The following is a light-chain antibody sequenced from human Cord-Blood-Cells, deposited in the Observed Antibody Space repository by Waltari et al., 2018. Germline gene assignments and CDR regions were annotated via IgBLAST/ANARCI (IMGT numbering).Light chain of an antibody. J-gene: IGKJ2*01. CDR2: GAS. CDR1: QSVSSSY. Sequence: EIVLTQSPGTLSLSPGERATRSCRASQSVSSSYLAWYQQKPGQAPRLLIYGASSRATSIPDRFSGSGSGTDFTLTISRLEPEDFAVYYCQQYGSSPTFGQGTKLEIK. CDR3: QQYGSSPT. V-gene: IGKV3-20*01.